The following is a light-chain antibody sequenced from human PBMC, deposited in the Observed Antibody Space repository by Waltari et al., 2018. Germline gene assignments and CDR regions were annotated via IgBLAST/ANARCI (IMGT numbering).Light chain of an antibody. CDR2: DVF. Sequence: EIVLTQSPATLSLSPGDRATLSCRASQSVYSYLGWYQQKPGQAPRLLIYDVFNRATGIPARFSGSGSGTDFTLTISSLEPEDFAVYYCQHRRSWPLTFGGGTKVEI. V-gene: IGKV3-11*01. J-gene: IGKJ4*01. CDR3: QHRRSWPLT. CDR1: QSVYSY.